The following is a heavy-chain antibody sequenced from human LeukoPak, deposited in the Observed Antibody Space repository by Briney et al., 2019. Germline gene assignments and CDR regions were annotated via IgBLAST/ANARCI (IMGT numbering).Heavy chain of an antibody. CDR1: GGSISSGGYY. J-gene: IGHJ4*02. CDR2: IYHSGST. CDR3: ARSPSGIAAAGGGGSFDY. Sequence: SETLSLTCTVSGGSISSGGYYWSWIRQPPGKGLEWIGYIYHSGSTYYNPSLKSRVTISVDTSKNQFSLKLSSVTAADTAVYYCARSPSGIAAAGGGGSFDYWGQGTLVTVSS. V-gene: IGHV4-30-2*02. D-gene: IGHD6-13*01.